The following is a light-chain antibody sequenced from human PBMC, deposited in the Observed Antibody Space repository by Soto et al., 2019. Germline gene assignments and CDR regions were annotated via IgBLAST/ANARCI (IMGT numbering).Light chain of an antibody. CDR3: QQYDDLPLT. J-gene: IGKJ4*01. V-gene: IGKV1-33*01. CDR2: DAS. CDR1: QDISES. Sequence: DIPMTQSPSSLSASVGDRVTITCQASQDISESLNWYQQKSGKPPQLLIYDASKLETGVPSRVNGSGSGTYFTFTISSLQPEDFATYYCQQYDDLPLTFGEGTRLYI.